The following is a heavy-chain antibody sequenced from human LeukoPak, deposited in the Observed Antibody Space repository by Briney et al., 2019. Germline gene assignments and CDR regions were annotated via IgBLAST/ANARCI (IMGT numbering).Heavy chain of an antibody. Sequence: GGSLRLSCAASGFTFSDYYMSWIRQAPGKGLEWVSYISSSSSYTNYADSVKGRFTISRDNAKNSLYLQMNSLRAEDTAVYYCAREGSNDAFDIWGQGTMVTASS. D-gene: IGHD4-11*01. J-gene: IGHJ3*02. CDR3: AREGSNDAFDI. CDR1: GFTFSDYY. CDR2: ISSSSSYT. V-gene: IGHV3-11*05.